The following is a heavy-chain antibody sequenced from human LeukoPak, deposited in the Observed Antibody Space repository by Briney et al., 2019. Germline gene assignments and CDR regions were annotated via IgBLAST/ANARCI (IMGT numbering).Heavy chain of an antibody. D-gene: IGHD1-14*01. CDR1: GDSIRTSF. J-gene: IGHJ3*02. V-gene: IGHV4-59*01. CDR2: VHYSESA. CDR3: ARDRRRDLFHAFDI. Sequence: SETLSLTCTVSGDSIRTSFWSWIRQPPGKGLEWIAYVHYSESANYNPSLKSRVTIPLDTPKNQFSLKLSSVTAADTAIYFCARDRRRDLFHAFDIWGQGTTVTVSP.